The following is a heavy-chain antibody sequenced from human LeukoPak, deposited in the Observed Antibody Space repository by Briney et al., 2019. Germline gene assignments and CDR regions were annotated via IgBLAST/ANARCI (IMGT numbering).Heavy chain of an antibody. J-gene: IGHJ5*02. Sequence: WASVKVSCKASGGTFSSYAISWVRQAPGQGLEWMGGIIPIFGTANYAQKFQGRVTITADESTSTAYMELSSLRSEDTAVYYCARDARHKYCSSASCYRGWFDPWGQGTLVTVSS. CDR1: GGTFSSYA. V-gene: IGHV1-69*13. D-gene: IGHD2-2*01. CDR2: IIPIFGTA. CDR3: ARDARHKYCSSASCYRGWFDP.